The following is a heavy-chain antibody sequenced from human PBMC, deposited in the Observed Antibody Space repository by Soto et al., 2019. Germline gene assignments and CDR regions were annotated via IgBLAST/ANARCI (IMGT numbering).Heavy chain of an antibody. D-gene: IGHD5-18*01. CDR2: IYHSGST. CDR3: ARATAMGDFDY. J-gene: IGHJ4*02. CDR1: GGSISSGGYS. V-gene: IGHV4-30-2*01. Sequence: SETLSLTCAVSGGSISSGGYSWSWIRQPPGKGLEWIGYIYHSGSTYYNPSLKSRVTISVDRSKNQFSLKLSSVTAADTAVYYCARATAMGDFDYWGQGTLVTVSS.